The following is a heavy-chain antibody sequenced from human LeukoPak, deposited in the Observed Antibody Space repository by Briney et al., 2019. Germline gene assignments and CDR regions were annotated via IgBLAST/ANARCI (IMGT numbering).Heavy chain of an antibody. CDR3: ARHYSGSGSFYKPDY. J-gene: IGHJ4*02. CDR1: GYTFTSYA. V-gene: IGHV7-4-1*02. D-gene: IGHD3-10*01. CDR2: INTNTGNP. Sequence: ASVKVSCKASGYTFTSYAMNWVRQAPGRGLEWMGWINTNTGNPTYAQGFTGRFVFSLDTSVSTAYLQISSLKAEDTAVYYCARHYSGSGSFYKPDYWGQGTLVTVSS.